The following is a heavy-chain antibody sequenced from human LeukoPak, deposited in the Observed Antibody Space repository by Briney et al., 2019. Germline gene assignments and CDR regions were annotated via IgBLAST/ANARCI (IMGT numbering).Heavy chain of an antibody. Sequence: GGSLRLSCAASGFTVSTNYMSWVRQAPGKGLEWVSSISSSSSYIYYADSVKGRFTISRDNAKNSLYLQMDSLRAEDTALYYCARTPSDTYGSFDDYWGQGTLVSVSS. V-gene: IGHV3-21*01. CDR1: GFTVSTNY. D-gene: IGHD5-18*01. J-gene: IGHJ4*02. CDR3: ARTPSDTYGSFDDY. CDR2: ISSSSSYI.